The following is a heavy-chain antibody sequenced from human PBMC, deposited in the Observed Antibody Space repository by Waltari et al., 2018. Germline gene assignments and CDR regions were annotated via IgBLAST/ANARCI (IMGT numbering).Heavy chain of an antibody. CDR2: IYSGGST. V-gene: IGHV3-53*01. J-gene: IGHJ4*02. Sequence: ELPLVESGGGLIPPGGSLSLSCAASGSPLRSASVTWARKAPGKGLEWDSVIYSGGSTSDADSVKGRFTISRDNSKNTLYLQMNSLRAEDTAVYYCARGQTYYYDSSGYPDWGQGTLVTVSS. CDR3: ARGQTYYYDSSGYPD. CDR1: GSPLRSAS. D-gene: IGHD3-22*01.